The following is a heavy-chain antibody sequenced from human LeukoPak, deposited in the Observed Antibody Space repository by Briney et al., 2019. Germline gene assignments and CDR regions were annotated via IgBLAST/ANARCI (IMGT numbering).Heavy chain of an antibody. CDR2: IYYSGST. D-gene: IGHD3-22*01. CDR1: GYSISSDYY. Sequence: KTSETLSLTCTVSGYSISSDYYWGWIRQPPGKGLEWIGSIYYSGSTYYNPSLKSRVTISVDTSKNQFSLKLSSVTAADTAVYYCARETHYYDSSGYQYDAFDIWGQGTMVTVSS. CDR3: ARETHYYDSSGYQYDAFDI. V-gene: IGHV4-38-2*02. J-gene: IGHJ3*02.